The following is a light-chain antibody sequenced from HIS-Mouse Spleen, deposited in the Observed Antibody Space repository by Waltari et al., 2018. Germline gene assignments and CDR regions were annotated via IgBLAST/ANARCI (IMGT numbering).Light chain of an antibody. CDR1: QGISSY. CDR3: QQLNSYPPT. V-gene: IGKV1-9*01. J-gene: IGKJ1*01. CDR2: AAS. Sequence: DIQLTQSPSFLSASVGYRVTITCRASQGISSYLAWYQQKPGKAPKLLIYAASTLQSGVLSRFSGSGSGTEFTLTISSLQPEDFATYYCQQLNSYPPTFGQGTKVEIK.